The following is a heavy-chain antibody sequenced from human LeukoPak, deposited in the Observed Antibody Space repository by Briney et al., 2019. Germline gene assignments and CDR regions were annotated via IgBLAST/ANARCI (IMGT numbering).Heavy chain of an antibody. CDR1: GYIFTSYA. J-gene: IGHJ6*03. Sequence: ASVKVSCKASGYIFTSYAMNWVRQAPGQGLEWMGWINTNTGNPTYAQGVTGQFVFSLDTSVSTAYLQINSLRAEDTAVYYCARDGGNYYYYYLDVWGNGTTVTVSS. CDR3: ARDGGNYYYYYLDV. D-gene: IGHD1-14*01. CDR2: INTNTGNP. V-gene: IGHV7-4-1*02.